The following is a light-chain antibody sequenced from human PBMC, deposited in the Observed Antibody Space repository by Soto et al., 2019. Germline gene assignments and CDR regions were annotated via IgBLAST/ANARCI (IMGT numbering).Light chain of an antibody. Sequence: EIVLTQSPATLSLSPGERATLSCRASQSVSSYLAWYQQKPGQAPRLLIYDASNRATGIPARFSGSGSGTDFTTTISSLEPEDFAVYYGQQRSNWLTFGGGTKVEIK. V-gene: IGKV3-11*01. CDR3: QQRSNWLT. CDR2: DAS. J-gene: IGKJ4*01. CDR1: QSVSSY.